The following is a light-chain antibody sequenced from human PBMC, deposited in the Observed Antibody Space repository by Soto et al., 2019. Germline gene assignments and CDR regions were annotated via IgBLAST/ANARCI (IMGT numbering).Light chain of an antibody. Sequence: EIQVTQSPSTLSASVGDRVTITCRASQVISTSLAWYQVKPGKAPKLLIYAASTLESGVPSRFSATVSGTEFSLTITSLQPEDFATYYCQQLFDSPITFGQGTRLEIK. CDR1: QVISTS. V-gene: IGKV1-9*01. J-gene: IGKJ5*01. CDR2: AAS. CDR3: QQLFDSPIT.